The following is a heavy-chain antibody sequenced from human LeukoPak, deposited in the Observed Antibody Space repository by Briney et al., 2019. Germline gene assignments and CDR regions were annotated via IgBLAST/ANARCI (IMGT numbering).Heavy chain of an antibody. Sequence: GSLRLSCAASGFTFSSYAMSWVRQAPGKGLEWVSAISGSGGSTYYADSVKGRFTISRDNSKNTLYLQMNSLRAEDTAVYYCAKGDYYGSGSYYKTNAFDIWGQGTMVTVSS. D-gene: IGHD3-10*01. CDR2: ISGSGGST. CDR1: GFTFSSYA. CDR3: AKGDYYGSGSYYKTNAFDI. V-gene: IGHV3-23*01. J-gene: IGHJ3*02.